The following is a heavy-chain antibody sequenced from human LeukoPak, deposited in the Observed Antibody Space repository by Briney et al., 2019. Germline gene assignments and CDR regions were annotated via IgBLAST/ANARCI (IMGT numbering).Heavy chain of an antibody. CDR2: INHSGST. V-gene: IGHV4-34*01. D-gene: IGHD3-3*01. CDR1: GGSSSGYY. CDR3: ARGSPYYDFWSGYHRDAFDI. Sequence: SETLSLTCAVYGGSSSGYYWSSIRQPPGKGLEWIGEINHSGSTNYNPSLKSRVTISVDTSKNQFSLKLSSVTAVDTAVYYCARGSPYYDFWSGYHRDAFDIWGQGTMVTVSS. J-gene: IGHJ3*02.